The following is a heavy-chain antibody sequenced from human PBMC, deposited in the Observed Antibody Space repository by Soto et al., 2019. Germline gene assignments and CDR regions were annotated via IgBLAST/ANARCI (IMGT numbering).Heavy chain of an antibody. Sequence: ASVKVSCKASGYTFTSYGISWVRQAPGQRLEWMGWINAGNGNTKYSQKFQGRVTITRDTSASTAYMELSSLRSEDTAVYYCAREDLWGLTLNYWGQGTLVTVSS. J-gene: IGHJ4*02. V-gene: IGHV1-3*01. D-gene: IGHD3-16*01. CDR2: INAGNGNT. CDR3: AREDLWGLTLNY. CDR1: GYTFTSYG.